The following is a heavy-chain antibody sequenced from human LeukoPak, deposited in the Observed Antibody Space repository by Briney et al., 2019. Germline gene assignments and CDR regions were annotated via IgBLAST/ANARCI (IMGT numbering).Heavy chain of an antibody. J-gene: IGHJ4*02. CDR3: ARARGGYDFDY. D-gene: IGHD5-12*01. V-gene: IGHV3-48*01. CDR2: ITASGTAM. CDR1: GFTFSTYS. Sequence: GGSLRLSCAASGFTFSTYSMNWVRQAPGKGLEWVSHITASGTAMFYADSVKGRFTISRDNAKNSLYLQLNSLRAEDTAVYYCARARGGYDFDYWGQGTLVTVSS.